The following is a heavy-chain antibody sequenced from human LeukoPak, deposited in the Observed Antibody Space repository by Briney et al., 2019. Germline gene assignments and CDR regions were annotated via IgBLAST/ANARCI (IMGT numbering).Heavy chain of an antibody. V-gene: IGHV3-74*01. Sequence: PGGSLRPSCAASGFTFSSCWMHWVRQAPGKGLVWVSRINSDGSATNYADSVKGRFSISRDNAKKTLYLQMNSLRAEDTAVYYCASVVGGYYPPVEGFDIWGQGTMVTVSS. J-gene: IGHJ3*02. CDR2: INSDGSAT. CDR1: GFTFSSCW. CDR3: ASVVGGYYPPVEGFDI. D-gene: IGHD3-3*01.